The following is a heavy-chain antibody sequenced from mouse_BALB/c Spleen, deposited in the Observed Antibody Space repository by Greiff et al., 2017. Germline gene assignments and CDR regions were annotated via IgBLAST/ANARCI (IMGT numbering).Heavy chain of an antibody. CDR2: IDPANGNT. D-gene: IGHD1-1*01. CDR1: GFNIKDTY. V-gene: IGHV14-3*02. J-gene: IGHJ4*01. Sequence: VHVKQSGAELVKPGASVKLSCTASGFNIKDTYMHWVKQRPEQGLEWIGRIDPANGNTKYDPKFQGKATITADTSSNTAYLQLSSLTSEDTAVYYCAPYGSSYYYAMDYWGQGTSVTVSS. CDR3: APYGSSYYYAMDY.